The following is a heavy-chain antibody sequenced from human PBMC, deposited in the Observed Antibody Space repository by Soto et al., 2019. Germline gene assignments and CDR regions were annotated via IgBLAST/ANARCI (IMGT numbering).Heavy chain of an antibody. D-gene: IGHD3-10*01. CDR1: GYSFTSYW. CDR3: ARSFTMVRGVNPWYFDL. V-gene: IGHV5-51*01. CDR2: IYPGDSDT. Sequence: SLKISCKGSGYSFTSYWIGWVRQMPGKGLEWMGIIYPGDSDTRYSPSFQGQVTISADKSISTAYLQWSSLKASDTAMYYCARSFTMVRGVNPWYFDLWGRGTLVTVSS. J-gene: IGHJ2*01.